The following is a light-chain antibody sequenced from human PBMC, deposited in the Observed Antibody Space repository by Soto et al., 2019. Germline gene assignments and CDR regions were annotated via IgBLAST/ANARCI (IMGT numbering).Light chain of an antibody. CDR1: QSLLHSNGYNY. Sequence: DIVMTQSPLSLPVTPGEPASISCSSSQSLLHSNGYNYLDWYLQKPGQYPQLLIYLVSIRDAGVPHRFSGSGSVTDFTLKISRVEDDDVGVYYCMQALQTLRTFGQGTQLEIK. J-gene: IGKJ2*01. CDR3: MQALQTLRT. CDR2: LVS. V-gene: IGKV2-28*01.